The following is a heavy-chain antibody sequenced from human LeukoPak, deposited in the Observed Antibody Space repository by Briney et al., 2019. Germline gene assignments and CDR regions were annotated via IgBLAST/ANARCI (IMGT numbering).Heavy chain of an antibody. V-gene: IGHV1-46*01. CDR2: INPSAGST. CDR3: AAGGSNYGKD. J-gene: IGHJ4*02. Sequence: GASVKVSCKASGYTFTSYYMHWVRQAPRQGLEWMGIINPSAGSTSYAQKFQGRVTMTRDTSTSTVYMELTSLRSEDTAVYYCAAGGSNYGKDWGQGTLVTVSS. D-gene: IGHD4-11*01. CDR1: GYTFTSYY.